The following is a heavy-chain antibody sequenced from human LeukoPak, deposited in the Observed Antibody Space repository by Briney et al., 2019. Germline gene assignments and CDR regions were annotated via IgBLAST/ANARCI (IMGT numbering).Heavy chain of an antibody. Sequence: SETLSLTCAVYGGSFSGYYWSWIRQPPGKGLEWIWEINHSGSTNYNPSLKSRVTISVDTSKNQLSLKLSSVTAADTAVYYCERGASSTMVRGHEGGVYGMGVWGKGTTVTVSS. CDR1: GGSFSGYY. D-gene: IGHD3-10*01. V-gene: IGHV4-34*01. CDR2: INHSGST. CDR3: ERGASSTMVRGHEGGVYGMGV. J-gene: IGHJ6*04.